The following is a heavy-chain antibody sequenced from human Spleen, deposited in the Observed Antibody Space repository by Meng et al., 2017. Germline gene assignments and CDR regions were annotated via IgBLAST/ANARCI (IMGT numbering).Heavy chain of an antibody. CDR1: GYSISSGYY. CDR2: IYHSGTT. J-gene: IGHJ3*02. CDR3: ARARSPEYSSTWTEFLDTFDI. V-gene: IGHV4-38-2*02. Sequence: SETLSLTCPVSGYSISSGYYWGWIRQPPVKGLQWIGSIYHSGTTYYNPSLKSRVTISLDTSKNQFSLKLSSVTAADTAVYYCARARSPEYSSTWTEFLDTFDIWGQGIMVTVSS. D-gene: IGHD6-13*01.